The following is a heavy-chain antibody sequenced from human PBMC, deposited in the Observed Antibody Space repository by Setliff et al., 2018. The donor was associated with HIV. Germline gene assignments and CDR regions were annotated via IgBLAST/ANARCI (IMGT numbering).Heavy chain of an antibody. CDR3: ARKYLVNVFDY. CDR1: GGSLSSYY. J-gene: IGHJ4*02. V-gene: IGHV4-59*01. D-gene: IGHD3-22*01. Sequence: SETLSLTCSVFGGSLSSYYWSWIRQPPGKGLEWIGYIYYSGTTNYNPPLKSRVSMSVDTSKNQFSLRLSSVTAADTAVYYCARKYLVNVFDYWGQGMLVTVSS. CDR2: IYYSGTT.